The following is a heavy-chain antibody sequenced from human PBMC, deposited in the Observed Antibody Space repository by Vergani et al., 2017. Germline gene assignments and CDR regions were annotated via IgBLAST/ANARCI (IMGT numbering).Heavy chain of an antibody. J-gene: IGHJ4*02. CDR1: GGPISSYY. Sequence: QVQLQESGPGLVKPSETLSLTCTVSGGPISSYYWSWIRQPPGKGLEWIGYFYYSGSTNYKPSLKSRVTVSVDTTKNQFSLRLSSVTAADTAVYYCASGPVAGDNLDYWGQGTLVTVSS. D-gene: IGHD6-19*01. V-gene: IGHV4-59*01. CDR3: ASGPVAGDNLDY. CDR2: FYYSGST.